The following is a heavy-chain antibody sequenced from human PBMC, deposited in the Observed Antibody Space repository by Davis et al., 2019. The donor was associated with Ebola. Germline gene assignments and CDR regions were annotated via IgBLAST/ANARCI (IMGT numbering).Heavy chain of an antibody. CDR1: GFTFSSYA. V-gene: IGHV3-64*01. D-gene: IGHD1-26*01. CDR3: ARGGSGVGTFWYGMDV. CDR2: ISSNGGST. J-gene: IGHJ6*02. Sequence: GGSLRLSCAASGFTFSSYAMHWVRQAPGKGLEYVSAISSNGGSTYYANSVKGRFTISRDNAKNSLYLQMNSLRAEDTAVYYCARGGSGVGTFWYGMDVWGQGTTVTVSS.